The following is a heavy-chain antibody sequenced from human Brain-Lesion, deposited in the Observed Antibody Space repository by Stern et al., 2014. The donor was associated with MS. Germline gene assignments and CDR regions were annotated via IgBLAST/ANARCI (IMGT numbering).Heavy chain of an antibody. V-gene: IGHV4-39*02. J-gene: IGHJ4*02. CDR2: IFYTGST. Sequence: VQLLESGPGLVKPSETLSLTCTVSGGSIGRSSYYWGWIRQPPGKGLEWIGNIFYTGSTFYDPSLKSRVTIFVDTCNNHFSLSLNSVTAADTAVYYCARGAGVFDSWGQGTLVTVSP. CDR1: GGSIGRSSYY. D-gene: IGHD6-19*01. CDR3: ARGAGVFDS.